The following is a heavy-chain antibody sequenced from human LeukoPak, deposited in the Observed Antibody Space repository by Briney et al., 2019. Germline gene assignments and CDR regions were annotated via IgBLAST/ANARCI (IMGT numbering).Heavy chain of an antibody. CDR2: ISSSGGIT. CDR3: AKGTMDGGQYYYDSS. D-gene: IGHD3-22*01. CDR1: GFTFSSYA. V-gene: IGHV3-23*01. Sequence: GGSLRLSCAASGFTFSSYAMSWVRQAPGKGLEWVSAISSSGGITYYADSVKGRFTISRDNSKNTLYLQMNSLGVEDTAVYYCAKGTMDGGQYYYDSSGGQGTLVTVSS. J-gene: IGHJ4*02.